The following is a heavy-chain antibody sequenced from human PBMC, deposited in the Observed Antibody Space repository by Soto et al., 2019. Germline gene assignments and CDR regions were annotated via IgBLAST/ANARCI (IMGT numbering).Heavy chain of an antibody. J-gene: IGHJ4*02. CDR2: ITRNSDII. D-gene: IGHD2-15*01. V-gene: IGHV3-48*01. CDR1: GFSFSSYS. Sequence: EAQLVESGGGLIQPGGSLRLSCAASGFSFSSYSMNWVRQAPGKGLEWISYITRNSDIINYADSVKGRFTISRDNAKNSLHRQMHSLRADDTAVYYCARDREYCSGDKCYETGSAYWGQGTLVTVSS. CDR3: ARDREYCSGDKCYETGSAY.